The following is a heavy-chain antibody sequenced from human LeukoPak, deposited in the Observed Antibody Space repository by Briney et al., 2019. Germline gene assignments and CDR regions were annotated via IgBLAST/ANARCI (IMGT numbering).Heavy chain of an antibody. V-gene: IGHV4-59*01. CDR3: ARGPSVTSIGGP. CDR1: GGSISHYY. D-gene: IGHD4-17*01. Sequence: PSETLSLTCTVSGGSISHYYWSWIRQPPEKGLEWIGYTYYGGSTKFNPSLKGRVAISVDTSKKQFSLNLTSVTAADTAVYYCARGPSVTSIGGPWGQGTLVTVSS. CDR2: TYYGGST. J-gene: IGHJ5*02.